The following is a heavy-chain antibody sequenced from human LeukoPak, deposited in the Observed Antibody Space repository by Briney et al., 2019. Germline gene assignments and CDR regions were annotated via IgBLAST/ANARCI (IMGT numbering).Heavy chain of an antibody. Sequence: ASVKVSCKASGYTFTSYGISWVRQAPGQGLEWMGWISAYNGNTNYAQKLQGRVTMTTDTSTSTAYMELRGLRSDDTAVYYCARDRPAHIVLMVYAIDAFDIWGQGTMVTVSS. CDR3: ARDRPAHIVLMVYAIDAFDI. CDR1: GYTFTSYG. D-gene: IGHD2-8*01. J-gene: IGHJ3*02. V-gene: IGHV1-18*01. CDR2: ISAYNGNT.